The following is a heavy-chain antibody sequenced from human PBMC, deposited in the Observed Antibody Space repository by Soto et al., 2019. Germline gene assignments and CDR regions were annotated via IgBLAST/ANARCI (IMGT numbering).Heavy chain of an antibody. CDR1: GGSFSGYY. V-gene: IGHV4-34*01. CDR2: INHSGST. CDR3: ARGALGYCSGGSCYGNWFDP. D-gene: IGHD2-15*01. J-gene: IGHJ5*02. Sequence: PSETLSLTCAVYGGSFSGYYWSWIRQPPGKGLEWIGEINHSGSTNYNPSLKSRVTISVDTSKNQFSLKLSSVTAADTAVYYCARGALGYCSGGSCYGNWFDPWGQGTLVTVSS.